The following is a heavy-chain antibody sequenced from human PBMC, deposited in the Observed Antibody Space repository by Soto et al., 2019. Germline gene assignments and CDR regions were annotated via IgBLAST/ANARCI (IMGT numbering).Heavy chain of an antibody. CDR3: ASSIAGAAPFDX. D-gene: IGHD6-19*01. CDR2: IYYSGST. J-gene: IGHJ4*02. CDR1: GGSVSSGSYY. V-gene: IGHV4-61*01. Sequence: PSETLSLTCTVSGGSVSSGSYYWSWIRQPPGKGLEWIGDIYYSGSTKYNPSLKSRVTISVDTSKNQFSLKLSSVTAADTAVYYCASSIAGAAPFDXWGQVTLVTVSX.